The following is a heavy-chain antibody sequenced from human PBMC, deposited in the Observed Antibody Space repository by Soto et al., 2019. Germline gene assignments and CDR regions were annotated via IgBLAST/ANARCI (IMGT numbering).Heavy chain of an antibody. D-gene: IGHD2-21*02. J-gene: IGHJ4*02. V-gene: IGHV3-33*06. Sequence: GGSLRLSCAASGFNFRNYAMHWVRQAPGKGLEWVAVIWSDGSEKYYGASVKGRVTISRDNFKNTVSLQMNSLRAEDTAIYYCAKDDVSGDGLWLVSDWGQGTTVTVSS. CDR3: AKDDVSGDGLWLVSD. CDR2: IWSDGSEK. CDR1: GFNFRNYA.